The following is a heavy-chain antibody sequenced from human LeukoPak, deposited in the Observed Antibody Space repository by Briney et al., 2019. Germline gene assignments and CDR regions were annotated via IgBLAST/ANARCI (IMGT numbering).Heavy chain of an antibody. CDR3: ARANGTTGTKGGYYYYYMDV. Sequence: SETLSLTCAVYGGSFSGYYWSWLRQPPGKGLEWGGEINHSGRTNYNPSLKSRVTISVDTSKNQFSLKLSSVTAADTAVYYCARANGTTGTKGGYYYYYMDVWGKGTTVTVSS. D-gene: IGHD1-1*01. V-gene: IGHV4-34*01. CDR2: INHSGRT. J-gene: IGHJ6*03. CDR1: GGSFSGYY.